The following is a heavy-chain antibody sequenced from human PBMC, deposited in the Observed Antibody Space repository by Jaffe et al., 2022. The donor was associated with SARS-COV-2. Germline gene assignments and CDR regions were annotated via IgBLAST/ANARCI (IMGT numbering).Heavy chain of an antibody. V-gene: IGHV4-39*01. CDR1: GGFISSRSQY. CDR2: IDDSGNP. CDR3: ARHYYDIGGYSYYFDF. D-gene: IGHD3-22*01. Sequence: QLQLQESGPGLVKPSETLSLTCTVAGGFISSRSQYWGWLRQPPGKGLEWIGNIDDSGNPYYNPSLKSRATVSVDTSKKQLSLRLSSVTAADTAVYYCARHYYDIGGYSYYFDFWGQGTLVTVSS. J-gene: IGHJ4*02.